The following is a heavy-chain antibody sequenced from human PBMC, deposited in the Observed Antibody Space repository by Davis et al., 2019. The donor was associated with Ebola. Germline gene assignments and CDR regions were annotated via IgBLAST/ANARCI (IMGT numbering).Heavy chain of an antibody. V-gene: IGHV3-23*01. Sequence: GGSLRLSCSASAFLFSTYVMSWVRQAPGKGLEWVSTYGTSADTYYADSVKGRFTISRDNSKNTLYLQMNGLRVEDTAIYYCAKDNRNIWSEVWGQGTMVTVSS. CDR2: GTSADT. D-gene: IGHD2/OR15-2a*01. CDR1: AFLFSTYV. CDR3: AKDNRNIWSEV. J-gene: IGHJ3*01.